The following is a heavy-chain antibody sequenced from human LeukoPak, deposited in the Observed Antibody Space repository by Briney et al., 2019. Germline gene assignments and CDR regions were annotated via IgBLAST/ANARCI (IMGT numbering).Heavy chain of an antibody. CDR1: GFTFSDYY. D-gene: IGHD2-2*01. CDR2: ISSSGSTI. V-gene: IGHV3-11*04. J-gene: IGHJ4*02. CDR3: ARDLYCSSTSCPLRY. Sequence: GGSLRLSCAASGFTFSDYYMSWIRQAPGKGLEWVSYISSSGSTIYYADSVKGRFTISRDNAKNSLYLQMNSLRAEDTAVYYCARDLYCSSTSCPLRYWGQGTLVTVSS.